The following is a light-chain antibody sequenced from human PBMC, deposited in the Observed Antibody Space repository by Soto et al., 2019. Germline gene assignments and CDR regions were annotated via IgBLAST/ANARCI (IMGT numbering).Light chain of an antibody. CDR2: GAS. CDR1: QSISSN. Sequence: EIVMTQSPTTLSVSPGESAALSCRASQSISSNLAWYQQKPGQAPRLLIYGASTRATGIPARFSGSGSGTEFTLTISSLQPEDFAVYYCHQYDNWSKTFGQGTRLEIK. CDR3: HQYDNWSKT. J-gene: IGKJ5*01. V-gene: IGKV3-15*01.